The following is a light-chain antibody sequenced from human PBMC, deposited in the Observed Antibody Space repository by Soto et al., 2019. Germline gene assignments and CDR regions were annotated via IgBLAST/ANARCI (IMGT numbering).Light chain of an antibody. J-gene: IGKJ1*01. CDR1: QSVNSY. CDR3: QQYGSLSWT. V-gene: IGKV3-20*01. Sequence: EIVLTQSPATLSLSPGERATLSCRASQSVNSYLAWYQQKPGQAPRIIIFGASGRATGIPDRFSGSGSGTDFTLTISRLEPEDFAVYYCQQYGSLSWTFGQGTKVDI. CDR2: GAS.